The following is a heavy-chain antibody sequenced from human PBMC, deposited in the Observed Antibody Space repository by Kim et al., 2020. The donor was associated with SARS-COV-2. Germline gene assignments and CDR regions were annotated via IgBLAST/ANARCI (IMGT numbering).Heavy chain of an antibody. V-gene: IGHV2-5*01. J-gene: IGHJ3*02. Sequence: SPSLQSRLTITKDTSKSQVVLTMTNMDPVDTATYYCAHRVAATGSGAFDIWGQGTMVTVSS. CDR3: AHRVAATGSGAFDI. D-gene: IGHD6-25*01.